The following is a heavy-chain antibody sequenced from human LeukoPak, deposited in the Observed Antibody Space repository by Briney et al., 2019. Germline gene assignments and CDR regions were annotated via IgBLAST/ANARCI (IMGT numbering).Heavy chain of an antibody. CDR2: ISISGGRT. CDR1: RSSFTVFA. D-gene: IGHD6-19*01. J-gene: IGHJ4*02. Sequence: GGSLRLSCGASRSSFTVFAMSGGRQAPGKGLEWVSAISISGGRTYYEDSVKGRFTISRDNSDNTLYLQMNSLRAEDTALYYCAKTDVGIGWHHFDYWGQGTLVTVSS. V-gene: IGHV3-23*01. CDR3: AKTDVGIGWHHFDY.